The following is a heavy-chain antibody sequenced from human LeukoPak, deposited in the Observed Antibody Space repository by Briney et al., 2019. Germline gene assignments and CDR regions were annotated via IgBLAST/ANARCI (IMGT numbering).Heavy chain of an antibody. V-gene: IGHV3-48*01. CDR1: GFTFSSYS. J-gene: IGHJ4*02. Sequence: PGGSLRLSCAASGFTFSSYSMNWVRQAPGKGLEWVSYISSSSSTIYYADSVKGRFTISRDNAKNSLYLQMNSLRAEDTAVYYCASTWETVYWGQGTLVTGPS. D-gene: IGHD1-26*01. CDR2: ISSSSSTI. CDR3: ASTWETVY.